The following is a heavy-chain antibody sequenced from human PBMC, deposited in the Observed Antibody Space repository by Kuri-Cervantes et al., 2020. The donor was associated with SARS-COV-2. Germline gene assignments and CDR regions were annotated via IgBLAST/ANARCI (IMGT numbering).Heavy chain of an antibody. CDR3: VRDGDHWSFDY. D-gene: IGHD1-1*01. Sequence: GESLKISCAASGFTFSGYWIHWVRQAPGRGLVWVARINTDGSYTNNADSVKGRFTLPRDNDKNMLFLQMNSLRVEDTAVYYCVRDGDHWSFDYWGQGTLVTVSS. CDR1: GFTFSGYW. J-gene: IGHJ4*02. CDR2: INTDGSYT. V-gene: IGHV3-74*01.